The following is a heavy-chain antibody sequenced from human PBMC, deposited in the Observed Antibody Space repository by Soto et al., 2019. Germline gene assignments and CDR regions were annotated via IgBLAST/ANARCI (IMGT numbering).Heavy chain of an antibody. J-gene: IGHJ6*02. CDR3: ARDGDRSVLTGYYGYYYYYGMDV. Sequence: GGSLRLSCAASGFTFSSYAMHWVRQAPGKGLEWVAVISYDGSNKYYADSVKGRFTISRDNSKNTLYLQMNSLRAEDTAVYYCARDGDRSVLTGYYGYYYYYGMDVWGQGTTVTVSS. CDR1: GFTFSSYA. D-gene: IGHD3-9*01. V-gene: IGHV3-30-3*01. CDR2: ISYDGSNK.